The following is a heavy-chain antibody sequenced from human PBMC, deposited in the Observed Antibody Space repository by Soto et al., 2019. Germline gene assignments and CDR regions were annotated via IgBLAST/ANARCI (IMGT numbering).Heavy chain of an antibody. J-gene: IGHJ6*02. Sequence: ASVKVSCKASGGTFSSYAISWVRQAPGQGLEWMGGIIPIFGTANYAQKFQGRVTITADKSTSTAYMELSSLRSEDTAVYYCARVESNGYSYGLSYYYYGMDVWGQGTTVTVSS. CDR3: ARVESNGYSYGLSYYYYGMDV. CDR1: GGTFSSYA. D-gene: IGHD5-18*01. CDR2: IIPIFGTA. V-gene: IGHV1-69*06.